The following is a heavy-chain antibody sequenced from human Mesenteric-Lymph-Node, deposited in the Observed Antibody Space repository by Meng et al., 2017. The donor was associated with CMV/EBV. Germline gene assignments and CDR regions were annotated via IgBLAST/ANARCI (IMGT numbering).Heavy chain of an antibody. CDR3: ARVLGPVDP. J-gene: IGHJ5*02. D-gene: IGHD7-27*01. CDR1: GFTLSSYW. V-gene: IGHV3-7*01. Sequence: GGSLRLSCAASGFTLSSYWMTWVRQAPGKGLEWVANIKQDGSEKYYVDSVKGRFTISRDNAKNSLYLQMNSLRAEDTAVYYCARVLGPVDPWGQGTLVTVSS. CDR2: IKQDGSEK.